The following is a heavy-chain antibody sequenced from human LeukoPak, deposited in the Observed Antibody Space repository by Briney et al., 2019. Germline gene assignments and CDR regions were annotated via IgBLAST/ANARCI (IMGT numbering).Heavy chain of an antibody. Sequence: GGSLRLSCTASRFTFGDYAMSWFRQAPGKGLEWVGFIRSKVYGGTTEYAASVKGRFTISRDDSKSIAYLQMNSLKSEDTAVYYCVRYSGDADYWGQGTLVTVSS. CDR3: VRYSGDADY. CDR1: RFTFGDYA. J-gene: IGHJ4*02. D-gene: IGHD5-12*01. CDR2: IRSKVYGGTT. V-gene: IGHV3-49*03.